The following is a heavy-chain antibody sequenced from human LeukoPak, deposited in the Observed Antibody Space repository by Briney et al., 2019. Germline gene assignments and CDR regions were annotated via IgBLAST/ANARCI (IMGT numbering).Heavy chain of an antibody. CDR3: ARSCSSTSCYGPVGAFDI. J-gene: IGHJ3*02. CDR2: ISAYNGNT. V-gene: IGHV1-18*01. CDR1: GYTFTSYG. D-gene: IGHD2-2*01. Sequence: ASVKVSCKASGYTFTSYGISWVRQAPGQGLEWMGWISAYNGNTNYAQKLQGRVTMTTDTSTSTAYMELRSLRSDDTAVYYCARSCSSTSCYGPVGAFDIWGQGTMVTVSS.